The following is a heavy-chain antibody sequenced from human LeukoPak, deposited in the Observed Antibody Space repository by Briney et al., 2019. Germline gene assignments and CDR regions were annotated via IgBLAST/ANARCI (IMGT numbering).Heavy chain of an antibody. D-gene: IGHD3/OR15-3a*01. CDR1: GGTFSSYA. CDR3: ARDLGLADNWFDP. Sequence: ASVKVSCKASGGTFSSYAISWVRQAPGQGLEWMGRIIPIFGTANYAQKFQGRVTITTDESTSTAYMELSSRRSEDTAVYYCARDLGLADNWFDPWGQGTLVTVSS. V-gene: IGHV1-69*05. J-gene: IGHJ5*02. CDR2: IIPIFGTA.